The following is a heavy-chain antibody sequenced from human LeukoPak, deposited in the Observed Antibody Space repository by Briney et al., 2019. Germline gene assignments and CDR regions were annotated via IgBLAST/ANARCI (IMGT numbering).Heavy chain of an antibody. CDR2: IYYSGST. CDR3: ARDFQDPYYYDSSGYKADAFDI. J-gene: IGHJ3*02. Sequence: SETLSLTCTVSGGSISSYYWSWLRQPPGKGLEWIGYIYYSGSTNYNPSLKSRVTISVDTPKNQFSLTLSSVTAADTAVYYCARDFQDPYYYDSSGYKADAFDIWGQGTMVTVSS. V-gene: IGHV4-59*01. D-gene: IGHD3-22*01. CDR1: GGSISSYY.